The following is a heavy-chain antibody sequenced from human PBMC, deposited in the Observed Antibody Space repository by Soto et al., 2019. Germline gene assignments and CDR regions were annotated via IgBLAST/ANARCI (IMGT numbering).Heavy chain of an antibody. J-gene: IGHJ6*03. D-gene: IGHD2-2*01. CDR1: GFTFSRNS. Sequence: GGSLRLSCAASGFTFSRNSMNWVRQAPGKGLEWVSSISSSSSYIYYADSVKGRVTISRDNAKNSVYLQMNSLRAEDTAVYYCSRWDCSSTSCDYYYYYYMDVWGKGTTVTVSS. V-gene: IGHV3-21*01. CDR2: ISSSSSYI. CDR3: SRWDCSSTSCDYYYYYYMDV.